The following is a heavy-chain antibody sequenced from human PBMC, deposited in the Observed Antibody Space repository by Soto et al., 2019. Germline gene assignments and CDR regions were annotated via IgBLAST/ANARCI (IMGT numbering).Heavy chain of an antibody. CDR3: ARLPVDTITSLDY. Sequence: EVQLVESGGDLVQPGGFLRLSCATSGFTFRRYWMHWVRQVPGKGLVWVSRMNSDGSSISYSDSVKGRFTISRDNAKNTLYLQMNSLRVEDTAVYYCARLPVDTITSLDYWGQGTLVTVSS. D-gene: IGHD3-3*01. CDR1: GFTFRRYW. J-gene: IGHJ4*02. V-gene: IGHV3-74*01. CDR2: MNSDGSSI.